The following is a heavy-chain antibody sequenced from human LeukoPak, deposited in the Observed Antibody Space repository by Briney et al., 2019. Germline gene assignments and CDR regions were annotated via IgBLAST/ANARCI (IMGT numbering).Heavy chain of an antibody. CDR2: IYYSGST. CDR1: GYSISSGYY. D-gene: IGHD3-16*01. CDR3: ARTTHYGDFDY. Sequence: SETLSLTCTVSGYSISSGYYWGWIRQPPGKGLEWIAYIYYSGSTNYNPSLKSRVTISVDTSKNQFSLKLSSVTAADTAVYYCARTTHYGDFDYWGQGTLVTVSS. V-gene: IGHV4-61*01. J-gene: IGHJ4*02.